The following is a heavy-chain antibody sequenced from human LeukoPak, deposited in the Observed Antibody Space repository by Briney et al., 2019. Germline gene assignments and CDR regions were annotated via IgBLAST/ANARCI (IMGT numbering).Heavy chain of an antibody. CDR1: GGSISSYY. D-gene: IGHD2-21*01. V-gene: IGHV4-59*01. CDR3: ARAMQYSWSFDY. CDR2: IYYDGNT. Sequence: PSETLSLTCTVSGGSISSYYWSWIRQAPGKGLEWIGYIYYDGNTNDNPSLKSRVTISVDTSKNQFSLNLTSVTAADTAMYYCARAMQYSWSFDYWGQGTLVTVSS. J-gene: IGHJ4*02.